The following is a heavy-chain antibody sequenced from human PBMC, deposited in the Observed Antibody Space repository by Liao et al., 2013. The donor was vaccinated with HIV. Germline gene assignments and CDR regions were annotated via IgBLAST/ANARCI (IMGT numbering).Heavy chain of an antibody. CDR3: ARGRRQYSGYDFKYYFDY. D-gene: IGHD5-12*01. CDR2: ITHKGIT. V-gene: IGHV4-34*01. Sequence: QVRLDQWGEGLVRPSETLSLTCAVYGGSFGEDLSWNWIRQFPGKGLEWIGEITHKGITEYNPSLQSRVRLSVDPSRNQVHMHLTSVTAADTAVYFCARGRRQYSGYDFKYYFDYWGQGTLVTVSS. CDR1: GGSFGEDLS. J-gene: IGHJ4*02.